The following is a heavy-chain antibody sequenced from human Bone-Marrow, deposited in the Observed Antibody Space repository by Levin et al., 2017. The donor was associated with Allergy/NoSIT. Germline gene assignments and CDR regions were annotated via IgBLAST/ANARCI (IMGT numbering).Heavy chain of an antibody. CDR3: ARDRGFCSSTTCYIEPDY. V-gene: IGHV3-33*01. CDR1: GFIFRSFG. D-gene: IGHD2-2*02. J-gene: IGHJ4*02. Sequence: LSLTCAASGFIFRSFGMHWVRQAPGKGLEWVAVVWMDGSTTYYADSVKGRFTISRDNSKNTLYLQMNSLRAEDSAVYFCARDRGFCSSTTCYIEPDYWGQGTLVTVSS. CDR2: VWMDGSTT.